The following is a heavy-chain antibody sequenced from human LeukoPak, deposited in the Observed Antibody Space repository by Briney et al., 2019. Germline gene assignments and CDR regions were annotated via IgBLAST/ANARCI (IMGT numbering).Heavy chain of an antibody. J-gene: IGHJ4*02. V-gene: IGHV4-61*02. CDR3: ASGSSMYYYGSGSYYKGWDYFDY. Sequence: SETLSLTCTVSGGSISGGSYYWSWIRQPAGKGLEWIGRIYTSGSTNYNPSLKSRVTISVDTSKNQFSLKLSSVTAADTAVYYCASGSSMYYYGSGSYYKGWDYFDYWGQGTLVTVSS. D-gene: IGHD3-10*01. CDR1: GGSISGGSYY. CDR2: IYTSGST.